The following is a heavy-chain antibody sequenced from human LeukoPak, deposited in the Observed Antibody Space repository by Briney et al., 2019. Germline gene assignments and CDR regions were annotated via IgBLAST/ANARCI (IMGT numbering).Heavy chain of an antibody. D-gene: IGHD2-15*01. Sequence: GGSLRLSCAASGFTVSSNYMTWVRQAPGKGLEWVSVIYSGGSTYYADSVKGRFTISRDNSKNTLYLQMNSLRAEDTAVYYCAREVEGGNWFDPWGQGTLVTVSS. J-gene: IGHJ5*02. CDR1: GFTVSSNY. V-gene: IGHV3-53*01. CDR3: AREVEGGNWFDP. CDR2: IYSGGST.